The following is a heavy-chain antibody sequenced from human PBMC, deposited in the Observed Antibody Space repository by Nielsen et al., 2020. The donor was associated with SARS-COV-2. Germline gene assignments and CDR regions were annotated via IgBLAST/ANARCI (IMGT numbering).Heavy chain of an antibody. CDR2: ISYDGSNK. V-gene: IGHV3-30-3*01. D-gene: IGHD4-17*01. CDR3: ARDHGAHTVTTFDY. Sequence: SLKISCAASGFTFSSYAMHWLRPAPGKGLEWVAVISYDGSNKYYADSVKVRFTISRDNSKNTLYLQMNSLRAEDTAVYYCARDHGAHTVTTFDYGGQGTLVTVSS. CDR1: GFTFSSYA. J-gene: IGHJ4*02.